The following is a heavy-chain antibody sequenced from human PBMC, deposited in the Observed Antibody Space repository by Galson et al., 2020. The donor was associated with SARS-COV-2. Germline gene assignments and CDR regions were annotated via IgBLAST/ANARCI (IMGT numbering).Heavy chain of an antibody. CDR3: ARSTEDRRIITMVRGLLFDY. D-gene: IGHD3-10*01. Sequence: SETLSLTCTVSGGSISSGGYYWSWIRQHPGKGLEWIGYIYYSGTTYYNPSLKSRVTMSVDTSKNQFSLKLTSVTAADTAVYYCARSTEDRRIITMVRGLLFDYWGQGTLVTVSS. CDR2: IYYSGTT. CDR1: GGSISSGGYY. V-gene: IGHV4-31*03. J-gene: IGHJ4*02.